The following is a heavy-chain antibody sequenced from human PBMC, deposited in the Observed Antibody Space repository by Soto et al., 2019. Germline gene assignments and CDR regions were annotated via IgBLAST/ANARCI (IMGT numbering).Heavy chain of an antibody. J-gene: IGHJ1*01. CDR1: GDSISSGNW. CDR2: FFHTGST. V-gene: IGHV4-4*02. D-gene: IGHD5-12*01. Sequence: NPSETLSLTCAVSGDSISSGNWWIWVRQPPGKGLEWIGEFFHTGSTNYNPSLKSRVTISVDTSKNQFSLKLSSVTAADTAVYYCADLKEATGYFQHWGQGTLVTVSS. CDR3: ADLKEATGYFQH.